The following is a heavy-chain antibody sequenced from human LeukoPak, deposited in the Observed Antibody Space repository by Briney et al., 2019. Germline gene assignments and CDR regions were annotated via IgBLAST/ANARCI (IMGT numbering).Heavy chain of an antibody. V-gene: IGHV1-69*13. CDR1: GGTFSSYA. CDR3: ARATIFTYGSGSPDAFDI. D-gene: IGHD3-10*01. J-gene: IGHJ3*02. CDR2: IIPIFGTA. Sequence: ASVKVSCKASGGTFSSYAISWVRQAPGQGLEWMGGIIPIFGTANYAQKFQGRVTITADESTSTAYMELSSLRTEDTAVYYCARATIFTYGSGSPDAFDIWGQGTMVTVSS.